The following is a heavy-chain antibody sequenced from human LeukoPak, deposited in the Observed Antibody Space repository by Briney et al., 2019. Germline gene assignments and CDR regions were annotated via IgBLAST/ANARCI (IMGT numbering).Heavy chain of an antibody. V-gene: IGHV3-66*01. J-gene: IGHJ4*02. Sequence: PGGSLRLSCAASGSTFSTNYMSWVRQAPGKGLEWVSVIYSGGSTYYADSVKGRFTISRDNSKNTLYLQMNSLRADDTAVYYCARVGYISGWYRLWGQGTLVTVSS. CDR3: ARVGYISGWYRL. CDR2: IYSGGST. D-gene: IGHD6-19*01. CDR1: GSTFSTNY.